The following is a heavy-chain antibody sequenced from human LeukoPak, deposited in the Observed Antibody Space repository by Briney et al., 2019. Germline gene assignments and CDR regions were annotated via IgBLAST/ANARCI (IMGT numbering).Heavy chain of an antibody. CDR2: INSDGSST. CDR3: ARSPRYTGYSNYYYYGMDV. J-gene: IGHJ6*02. Sequence: GGSLRLSCAASGFTFSSYWMHWVRQAPGKGLVWVSRINSDGSSTSYADSVKGRFTISRDSAKNTLYLQMNSLRAEDTAVYYCARSPRYTGYSNYYYYGMDVWGQGTTVTVSS. CDR1: GFTFSSYW. D-gene: IGHD5-18*01. V-gene: IGHV3-74*01.